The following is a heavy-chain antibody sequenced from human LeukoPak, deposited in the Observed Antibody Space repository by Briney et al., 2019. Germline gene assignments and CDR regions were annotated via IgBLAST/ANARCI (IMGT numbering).Heavy chain of an antibody. Sequence: GRSLRLSCAASGFTFDDYAMHWVRQAPGKGLEWVSGISWNSGSIGYADSVKGRFTISRDNAKNSLYLQMNSLRAEDTALYYCAKGHDSSGYSGDYWGQGTLVTASS. CDR1: GFTFDDYA. D-gene: IGHD3-22*01. J-gene: IGHJ4*02. CDR3: AKGHDSSGYSGDY. V-gene: IGHV3-9*01. CDR2: ISWNSGSI.